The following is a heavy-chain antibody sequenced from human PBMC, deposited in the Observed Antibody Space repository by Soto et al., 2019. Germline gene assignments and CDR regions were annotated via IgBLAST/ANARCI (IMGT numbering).Heavy chain of an antibody. CDR1: GGCFTGFY. V-gene: IGHV4-34*01. J-gene: IGHJ4*02. CDR3: ARGHGRFAN. Sequence: QLQLHQSGAGLLKPSETLSLTCDVSGGCFTGFYWSWIRQPPGKGLERIGEINHSGFTNYYPSLTGRVTISLVTSKSQFCLKLNSLPAADMAFYFCARGHGRFANCGQGTLVTVSS. CDR2: INHSGFT.